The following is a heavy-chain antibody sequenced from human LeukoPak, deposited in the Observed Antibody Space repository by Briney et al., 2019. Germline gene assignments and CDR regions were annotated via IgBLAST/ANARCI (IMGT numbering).Heavy chain of an antibody. V-gene: IGHV4-59*01. CDR1: GGSISSYY. Sequence: PSETLSLTCTVSGGSISSYYWSWIRLPPGKGLEWIGYLSKSGNTNYSPSLKSRVTIFGDTSKNQFFLKLSSVTAADTAVYYCARDRYGDGFAHFDYWGQGALVTVSS. D-gene: IGHD5-24*01. CDR3: ARDRYGDGFAHFDY. J-gene: IGHJ4*02. CDR2: LSKSGNT.